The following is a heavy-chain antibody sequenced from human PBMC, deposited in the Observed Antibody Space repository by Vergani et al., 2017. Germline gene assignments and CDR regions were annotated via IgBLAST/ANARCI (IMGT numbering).Heavy chain of an antibody. D-gene: IGHD1-7*01. CDR3: ARVARLPGTFAFDP. J-gene: IGHJ5*02. V-gene: IGHV1-46*01. Sequence: QVQLVQSGAEVKKPGASVKVSCKASGYTFTSYYMHWVRQAPGQGLEWMGIINPSGGSTSYAQKFQGRVTMTTDTSTSTAYMELRSLRSDDTAVYFCARVARLPGTFAFDPWGQGTLVTVSS. CDR1: GYTFTSYY. CDR2: INPSGGST.